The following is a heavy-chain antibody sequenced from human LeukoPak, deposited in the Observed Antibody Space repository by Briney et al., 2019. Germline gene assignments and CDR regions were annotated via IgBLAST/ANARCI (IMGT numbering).Heavy chain of an antibody. D-gene: IGHD2-21*02. CDR3: ARARGDQTSDY. J-gene: IGHJ4*02. CDR1: GFTFSSYA. CDR2: IRGSGGST. V-gene: IGHV3-23*01. Sequence: GRSLRLSCAASGFTFSSYAMSWVRQAPGKGLEWVSTIRGSGGSTYYADSVKGRFTISRDSSQNAYLQMNSLRAEDTAVYYCARARGDQTSDYWGQGTLVTVSS.